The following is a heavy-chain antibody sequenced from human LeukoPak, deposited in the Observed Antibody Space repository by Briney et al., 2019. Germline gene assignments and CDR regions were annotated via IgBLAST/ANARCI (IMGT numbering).Heavy chain of an antibody. CDR2: IIPIFGIA. Sequence: SVKVSCKASGGTFSSYAISWVRQAPGQGLEWMGRIIPIFGIANYAQKFQGRVTITADKSTSTAYMELSSLRSEDTAVYYCARRIAVAGTGYYYYGMDVWGQGTTVIVSS. CDR3: ARRIAVAGTGYYYYGMDV. CDR1: GGTFSSYA. J-gene: IGHJ6*02. V-gene: IGHV1-69*04. D-gene: IGHD6-19*01.